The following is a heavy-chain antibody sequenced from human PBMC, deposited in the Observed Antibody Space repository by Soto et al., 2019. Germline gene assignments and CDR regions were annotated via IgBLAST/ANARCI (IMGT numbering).Heavy chain of an antibody. CDR2: IYPGDSDT. D-gene: IGHD1-20*01. J-gene: IGHJ6*02. V-gene: IGHV5-51*01. CDR1: GYSFTSYW. Sequence: GESLKISCKGSGYSFTSYWIGWVRQMPGKGLEWMGIIYPGDSDTRYSPSFQGQVTISADKSISTAYLQWSSLKASDTAMYYCAREEWSKYNWPPGPLYGMDVWGQGTPVTVSS. CDR3: AREEWSKYNWPPGPLYGMDV.